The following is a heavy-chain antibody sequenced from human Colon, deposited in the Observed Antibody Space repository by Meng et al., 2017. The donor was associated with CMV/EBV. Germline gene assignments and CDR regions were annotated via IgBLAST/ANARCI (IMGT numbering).Heavy chain of an antibody. J-gene: IGHJ5*02. CDR3: ARIFHRNGWYGDP. D-gene: IGHD6-19*01. CDR1: VFSLRTSGVG. Sequence: FSVFSLRTSGVGVGWIRQPTGKTLEWLAVIFWDDDKRYSPSLESRLTITKDSSNTQAVLTMTNVDPVDTATYYCARIFHRNGWYGDPWGQGTLVTVSS. CDR2: IFWDDDK. V-gene: IGHV2-5*02.